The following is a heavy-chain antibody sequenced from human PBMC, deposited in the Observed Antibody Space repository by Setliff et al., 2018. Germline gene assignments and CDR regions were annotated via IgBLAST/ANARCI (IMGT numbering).Heavy chain of an antibody. CDR3: ARLRGAFDY. J-gene: IGHJ4*02. Sequence: PSETLSLTCTVSGGSISSYYWSWIRQPPGKRLEWIGYIYYSGSTNYNSSLESRVTISVDTSKNQFSLRLNSATAADTAVYYCARLRGAFDYWGQGTLVTVSS. CDR2: IYYSGST. CDR1: GGSISSYY. D-gene: IGHD3-16*01. V-gene: IGHV4-59*01.